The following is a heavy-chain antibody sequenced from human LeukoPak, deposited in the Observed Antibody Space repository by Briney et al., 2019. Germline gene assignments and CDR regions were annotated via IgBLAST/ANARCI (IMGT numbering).Heavy chain of an antibody. Sequence: ASVKVSCKASGYTFTSYAMNWVRQAPGQGLEWMGWINTNTGNPTYAQGFTGRFVFSLDTSVSTAYLQISSLKAEDTAVYYCARVHSGYSSSWYWFDPWGQGTLVTVSS. CDR2: INTNTGNP. CDR1: GYTFTSYA. CDR3: ARVHSGYSSSWYWFDP. D-gene: IGHD6-13*01. J-gene: IGHJ5*02. V-gene: IGHV7-4-1*02.